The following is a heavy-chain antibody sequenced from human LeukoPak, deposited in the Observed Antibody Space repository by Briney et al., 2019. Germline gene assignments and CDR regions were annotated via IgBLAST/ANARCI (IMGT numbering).Heavy chain of an antibody. CDR1: GGTFSSYA. CDR3: ARGRQYGWNDVDSGY. D-gene: IGHD1-1*01. V-gene: IGHV1-69*04. J-gene: IGHJ4*02. Sequence: SVKVSCKASGGTFSSYAISWVRQAPGQGLEWMGRIIPILGIANYAQKFQGRVTITADKSTSTAYMELSSLRSEDTAVYYCARGRQYGWNDVDSGYWGQGTLVTVSS. CDR2: IIPILGIA.